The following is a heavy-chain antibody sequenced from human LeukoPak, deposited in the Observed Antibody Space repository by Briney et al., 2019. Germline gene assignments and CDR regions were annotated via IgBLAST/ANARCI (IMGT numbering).Heavy chain of an antibody. D-gene: IGHD2-15*01. J-gene: IGHJ4*02. CDR1: GYTFTSFG. V-gene: IGHV1-18*04. CDR3: TRDHCSGDNCPSFGY. CDR2: IRAYNGDT. Sequence: GASVKVSCKPSGYTFTSFGISWVRPAPGQGLEWMGCIRAYNGDTNYAQKFQGRVNMTTETSTSTAYMDLKSLRSDDTAVYYCTRDHCSGDNCPSFGYWGQGTLVSVSS.